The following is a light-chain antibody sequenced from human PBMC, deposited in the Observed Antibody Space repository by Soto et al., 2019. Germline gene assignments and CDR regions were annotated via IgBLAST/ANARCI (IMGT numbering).Light chain of an antibody. CDR1: QTVSRMY. V-gene: IGKV3D-7*01. Sequence: EIVLTQSPVTLSLSPGERATLSCRASQTVSRMYISWFQQKPGQAPRLLIYGTSTRATGIPVRFSGSGSGTDFTLTISSLQPEDFAVYFCHQDFNLPWTFGQGTKVDIK. J-gene: IGKJ1*01. CDR3: HQDFNLPWT. CDR2: GTS.